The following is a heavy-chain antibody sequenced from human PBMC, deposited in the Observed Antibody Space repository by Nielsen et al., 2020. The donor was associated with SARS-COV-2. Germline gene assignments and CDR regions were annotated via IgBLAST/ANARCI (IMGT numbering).Heavy chain of an antibody. CDR3: ASWDPGWDPSRYYYGMDV. Sequence: WVRQAPGQGLEWMGWINAGNGNTKYSQKFQGRVTITRDTSASTAYMELSSLRSEDTAVYYCASWDPGWDPSRYYYGMDVWGQGTTVTVSS. J-gene: IGHJ6*02. V-gene: IGHV1-3*01. D-gene: IGHD6-19*01. CDR2: INAGNGNT.